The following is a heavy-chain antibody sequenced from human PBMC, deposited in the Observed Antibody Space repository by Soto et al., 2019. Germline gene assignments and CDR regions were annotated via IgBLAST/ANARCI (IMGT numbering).Heavy chain of an antibody. Sequence: EVQLLESGGGLVQPGGSLRLSCAASGFTFSSYGMSWVRQAPGKGLEWLSAISGSGGSTYYADSVKGRFTISRHNTKNPLYQQMNSLRTEDMAVYYCANSLSVGATTPFDYWGQGTLVTVSS. CDR1: GFTFSSYG. V-gene: IGHV3-23*01. CDR3: ANSLSVGATTPFDY. D-gene: IGHD1-26*01. J-gene: IGHJ4*02. CDR2: ISGSGGST.